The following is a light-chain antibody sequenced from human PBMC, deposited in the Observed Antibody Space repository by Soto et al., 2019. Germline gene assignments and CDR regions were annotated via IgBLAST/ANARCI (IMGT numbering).Light chain of an antibody. CDR2: GAS. CDR3: QKYGSSPWT. J-gene: IGKJ1*01. Sequence: EIVLTQCPGTLSLSQGERATLACRASQSVSSSYLAWYHQKTGQAPRLLIYGASSRATGIPDRFSGSGSGTDLNLTISSLEPEDFAVYYCQKYGSSPWTCGQGTKVDIK. CDR1: QSVSSSY. V-gene: IGKV3-20*01.